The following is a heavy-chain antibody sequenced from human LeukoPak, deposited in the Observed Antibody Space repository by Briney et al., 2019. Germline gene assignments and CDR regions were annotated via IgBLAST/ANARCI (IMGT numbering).Heavy chain of an antibody. Sequence: ASVKVSCKASGYTFTSYDINWVRQATGQGLEWMGWMNPNSGNTGYAQKFQGRVTMTRNASMSTAYMELRSLRSEDTAVYYCARGLRVVIGGSPPWYYFDYWGQGSLVTVSS. V-gene: IGHV1-8*01. CDR2: MNPNSGNT. J-gene: IGHJ4*02. D-gene: IGHD2-15*01. CDR1: GYTFTSYD. CDR3: ARGLRVVIGGSPPWYYFDY.